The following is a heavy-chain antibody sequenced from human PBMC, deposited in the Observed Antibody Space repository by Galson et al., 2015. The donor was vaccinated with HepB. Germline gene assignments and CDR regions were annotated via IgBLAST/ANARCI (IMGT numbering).Heavy chain of an antibody. CDR2: ITGSSGPT. V-gene: IGHV3-48*02. CDR3: ARGGSGWYFWLDY. J-gene: IGHJ4*02. Sequence: SLRLSCAASGFTFSTYSMNWVRQAPGKGLEWISYITGSSGPTYYTDSVKGRSTISRDNAKNSLYLQMNNLTDEDTAVYYCARGGSGWYFWLDYWGQGALVTVSS. CDR1: GFTFSTYS. D-gene: IGHD6-19*01.